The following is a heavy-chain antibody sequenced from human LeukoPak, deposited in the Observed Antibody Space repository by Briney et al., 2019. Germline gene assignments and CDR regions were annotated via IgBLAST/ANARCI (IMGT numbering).Heavy chain of an antibody. CDR1: GYTFTDYY. Sequence: ASVKVSCKASGYTFTDYYMHWVRQAPGQGFEWMGWINPNDGDTNYAQKFQGRVTMTRDTSISTAHMEVSRLRSEDTAVYYCARGYYYGSGSYNCWGQGTLVTVSS. CDR2: INPNDGDT. D-gene: IGHD3-10*01. J-gene: IGHJ4*02. CDR3: ARGYYYGSGSYNC. V-gene: IGHV1-2*02.